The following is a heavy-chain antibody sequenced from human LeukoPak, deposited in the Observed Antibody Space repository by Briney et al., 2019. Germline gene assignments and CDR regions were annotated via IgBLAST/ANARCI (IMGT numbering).Heavy chain of an antibody. Sequence: PGGSLRLSCAASGFTFSSYWMTWIRQPPGKGLEWIGYVDHTGSTKFNPSLNGRVSISRDTSNNFFSLRLRSVTAADTAVYFCARGRVSSSTWYSTYYYFFYMDFWGKGTTVTVSS. J-gene: IGHJ6*03. CDR1: GFTFSSYW. CDR3: ARGRVSSSTWYSTYYYFFYMDF. CDR2: VDHTGST. D-gene: IGHD4-11*01. V-gene: IGHV4-59*01.